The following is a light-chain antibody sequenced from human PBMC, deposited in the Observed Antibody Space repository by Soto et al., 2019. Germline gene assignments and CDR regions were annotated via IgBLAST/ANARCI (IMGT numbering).Light chain of an antibody. CDR3: QQYNNWPPKT. Sequence: EIVMTQSPATLSVSPGERATLSCRASQSVSNNLAWYQQKPGQGPRLLIYGASTRATGIPARFSGRGSGTEFTLTISSLQSEDFAVYYCQQYNNWPPKTFGPGTKVDIK. V-gene: IGKV3-15*01. J-gene: IGKJ3*01. CDR1: QSVSNN. CDR2: GAS.